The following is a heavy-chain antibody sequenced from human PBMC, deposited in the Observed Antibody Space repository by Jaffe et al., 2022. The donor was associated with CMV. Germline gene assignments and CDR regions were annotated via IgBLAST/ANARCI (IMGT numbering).Heavy chain of an antibody. CDR1: GFTFSSYS. J-gene: IGHJ3*02. D-gene: IGHD3-22*01. CDR3: ASEGSSSGYRDRAFDI. V-gene: IGHV3-21*01. Sequence: EVQLVESGGGLVKPGGSLRLSCAASGFTFSSYSMNWVRQAPGKGLEWVSSISSSSSYIYYADSVKGRFTISRDNAKNSLYLQMNSLRAEDTAVYYCASEGSSSGYRDRAFDIWGQGTMVTVSS. CDR2: ISSSSSYI.